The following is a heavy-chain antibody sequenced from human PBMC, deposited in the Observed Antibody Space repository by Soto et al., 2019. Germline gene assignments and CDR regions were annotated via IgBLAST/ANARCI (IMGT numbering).Heavy chain of an antibody. CDR3: ARTKSTNHIVS. V-gene: IGHV1-2*02. D-gene: IGHD1-26*01. CDR2: IDPNSGGT. Sequence: ASVKVSCKASGYIFTVYHINGVLQAPVQGLEWVGWIDPNSGGTDYGAKFQGRVAMTTDTSISTAYMELNRLRSDDTAVYYCARTKSTNHIVSWGQGTLVTVSS. CDR1: GYIFTVYH. J-gene: IGHJ5*02.